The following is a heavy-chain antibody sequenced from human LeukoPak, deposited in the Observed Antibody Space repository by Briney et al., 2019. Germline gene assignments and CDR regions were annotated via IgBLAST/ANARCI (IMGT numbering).Heavy chain of an antibody. CDR3: ARVGDSGYSNFDY. D-gene: IGHD3-22*01. V-gene: IGHV3-21*01. CDR2: ISSSSSYI. CDR1: GFTFSSYS. Sequence: GGSLRLSCAASGFTFSSYSMNWVRQAPGKGLEWVSSISSSSSYIYYADSVKGRFTISRDNAKNSLYLQMNSLRAEDTAVYYCARVGDSGYSNFDYWGQGTLVSVSS. J-gene: IGHJ4*02.